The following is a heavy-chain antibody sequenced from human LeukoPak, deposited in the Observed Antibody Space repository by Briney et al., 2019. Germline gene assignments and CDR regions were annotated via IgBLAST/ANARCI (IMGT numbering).Heavy chain of an antibody. V-gene: IGHV3-30*18. CDR3: AKDVEYYDGSGSYLQPNYYYAMDV. CDR2: ISYDGSNQ. D-gene: IGHD3-10*01. J-gene: IGHJ6*02. CDR1: GFTFSSYG. Sequence: GGSLRLSCAASGFTFSSYGMHWVRQAPGKGLEWVAVISYDGSNQYYADSVKGRFTISRDNSNNTLYLQMNSLRAEDTAVYYCAKDVEYYDGSGSYLQPNYYYAMDVWGQGTTVTVSS.